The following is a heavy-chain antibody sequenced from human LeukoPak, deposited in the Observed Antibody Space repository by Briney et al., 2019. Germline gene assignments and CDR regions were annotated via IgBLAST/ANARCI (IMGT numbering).Heavy chain of an antibody. CDR2: ISGSGGST. CDR1: GFTFSSYA. V-gene: IGHV3-23*01. J-gene: IGHJ3*02. D-gene: IGHD3-3*01. CDR3: AKEVIREFGVVTQGAAFDI. Sequence: GGSLRLSCAASGFTFSSYAMSWVRQAPGKGLEWVSAISGSGGSTYYADSVKGRFTISRDNSKNTLYLQMNSLRAEDTAVYYCAKEVIREFGVVTQGAAFDIWGQGTMVTVSS.